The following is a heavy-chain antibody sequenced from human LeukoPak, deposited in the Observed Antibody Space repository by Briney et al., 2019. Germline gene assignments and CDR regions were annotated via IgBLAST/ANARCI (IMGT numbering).Heavy chain of an antibody. CDR3: ARGFGELLF. CDR1: GFTFSSYW. Sequence: PGGSLRLSCAASGFTFSSYWMSWVRQAPGKGLECVANIKQDGSEKYYVDSVRGRFTLSRDNAKNSLYLQMNSLRAEDTAVYYCARGFGELLFWGQGTLVTVSS. CDR2: IKQDGSEK. J-gene: IGHJ4*02. D-gene: IGHD3-10*01. V-gene: IGHV3-7*04.